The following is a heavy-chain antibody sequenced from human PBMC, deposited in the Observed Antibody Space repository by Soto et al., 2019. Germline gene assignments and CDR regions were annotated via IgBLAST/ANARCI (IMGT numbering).Heavy chain of an antibody. V-gene: IGHV4-59*01. CDR3: ARVGYGDHESYYYYMDV. D-gene: IGHD4-17*01. J-gene: IGHJ6*03. CDR1: GGSISSYY. CDR2: IYYSGST. Sequence: SETLSLTCTVSGGSISSYYWSWIRQPPGKGLEWIGYIYYSGSTNYNPSLKSRVTISVDTSKNQFSLKLSSVTAADTAVYYCARVGYGDHESYYYYMDVWGKGTTVTVSS.